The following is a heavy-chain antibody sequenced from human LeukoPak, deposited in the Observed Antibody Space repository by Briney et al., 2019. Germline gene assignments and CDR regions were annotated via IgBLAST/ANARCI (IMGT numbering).Heavy chain of an antibody. CDR1: GYTFTIYA. J-gene: IGHJ4*02. CDR3: ARDQEYYDSSGYYPDY. CDR2: INTNTGNP. Sequence: ASVNVSCKASGYTFTIYAMNWVRQAPGQGLEWMGWINTNTGNPTYAQGFTGRFVFSLDTSVSTAYLQISSLKAEDTAVYYCARDQEYYDSSGYYPDYWGQGTLVTVSS. V-gene: IGHV7-4-1*02. D-gene: IGHD3-22*01.